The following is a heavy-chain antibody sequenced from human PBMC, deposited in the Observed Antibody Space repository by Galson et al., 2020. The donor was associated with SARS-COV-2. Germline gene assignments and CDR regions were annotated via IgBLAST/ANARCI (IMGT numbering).Heavy chain of an antibody. J-gene: IGHJ4*02. CDR2: VSYGGGS. V-gene: IGHV4-61*01. Sequence: SETLSLTCTVSGGSVSSDRYYWSWIRPPPGKGLEWIGYVSYGGGSSYNPSLKSRVTISVDTSKNQFSLKVSSVTAADTALYYCARETYDSGGYYYDYWGQGTLVTVSS. CDR1: GGSVSSDRYY. CDR3: ARETYDSGGYYYDY. D-gene: IGHD3-22*01.